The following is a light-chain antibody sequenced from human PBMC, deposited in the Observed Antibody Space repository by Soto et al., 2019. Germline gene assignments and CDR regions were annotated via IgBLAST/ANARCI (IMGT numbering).Light chain of an antibody. V-gene: IGKV3-11*01. CDR1: QSVSSY. CDR3: QQRGDWPLFS. Sequence: EIVLTQSPATLSLSPGERATLSCRASQSVSSYLAWYQQKPGQAPRLLIYDASIRASGTPVRFSGSGSGTDFNLTISSLEPEDFAVYYCQQRGDWPLFSFGPGTKVDFK. J-gene: IGKJ3*01. CDR2: DAS.